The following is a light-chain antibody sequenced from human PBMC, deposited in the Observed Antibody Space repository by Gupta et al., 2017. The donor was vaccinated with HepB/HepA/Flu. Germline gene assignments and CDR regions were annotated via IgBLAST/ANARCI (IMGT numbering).Light chain of an antibody. CDR1: SSAVGGYNY. V-gene: IGLV2-8*01. CDR2: EGS. CDR3: TSYGRRTHVV. Sequence: QSALTQPPSASVSPGQSVTISCTGTSSAVGGYNYVSWYQQHPGKPPKLRIYEGSKRPSGVPDRFSGSKSGPKAFPTVSGLQAEDEADYYCTSYGRRTHVVFGGGTKLTVL. J-gene: IGLJ2*01.